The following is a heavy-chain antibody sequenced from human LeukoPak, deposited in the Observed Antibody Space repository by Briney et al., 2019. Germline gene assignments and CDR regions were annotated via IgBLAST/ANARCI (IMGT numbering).Heavy chain of an antibody. CDR3: ARDPTRRDGYNRWFDP. D-gene: IGHD5-24*01. V-gene: IGHV1-2*02. CDR1: GYTFTGYY. Sequence: GASVKVSCKASGYTFTGYYMHWVRQAPGQGLEWMGWINPNSGGTNYAQKFQGRVTMTRDTSISTAYMELSRLRSDDTAVYYCARDPTRRDGYNRWFDPWGQGTLVTVSS. J-gene: IGHJ5*02. CDR2: INPNSGGT.